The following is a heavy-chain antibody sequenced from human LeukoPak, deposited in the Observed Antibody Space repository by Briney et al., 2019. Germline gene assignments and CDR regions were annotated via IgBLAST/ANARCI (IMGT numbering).Heavy chain of an antibody. CDR1: GFTFTYRY. D-gene: IGHD6-13*01. CDR3: ASSNAAAGAALGY. CDR2: ITPFNGNT. Sequence: SVKVSCKASGFTFTYRYLHWVRQAPGQALEWMGWITPFNGNTNYAQKFQDRVTITRDRSMSTAYMELSSLRSEDTAMYYCASSNAAAGAALGYWGQGTLVTVSS. J-gene: IGHJ4*02. V-gene: IGHV1-45*02.